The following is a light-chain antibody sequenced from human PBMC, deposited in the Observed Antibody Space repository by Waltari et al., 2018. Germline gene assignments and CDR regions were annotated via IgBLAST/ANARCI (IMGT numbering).Light chain of an antibody. Sequence: QSALTQPASVSGSPGQSITISCTGTSSDVGGYNYVPWYQQHPGKPPKLMIYEVSNRPSGVSNRFSGSKSGNTASLTISGLQAEDEADYYCSSYTSSSTPYVFGTGTKVTVL. CDR1: SSDVGGYNY. J-gene: IGLJ1*01. CDR3: SSYTSSSTPYV. V-gene: IGLV2-14*01. CDR2: EVS.